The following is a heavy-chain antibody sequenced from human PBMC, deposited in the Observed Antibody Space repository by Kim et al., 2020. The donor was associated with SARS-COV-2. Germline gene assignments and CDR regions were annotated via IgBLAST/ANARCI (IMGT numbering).Heavy chain of an antibody. J-gene: IGHJ4*02. D-gene: IGHD3-22*01. Sequence: ADTVKGRFTISRDNSKNTLYLQMNSLRAEDTAVYYCARSSDDSSGYYFDYWGQGTLVTVSS. V-gene: IGHV3-30*01. CDR3: ARSSDDSSGYYFDY.